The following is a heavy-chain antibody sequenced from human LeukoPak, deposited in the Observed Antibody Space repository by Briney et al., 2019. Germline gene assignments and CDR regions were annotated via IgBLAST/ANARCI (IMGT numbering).Heavy chain of an antibody. Sequence: PGGSLRLSCAASGFSFSSYAMSWVRQAPGKGLEWVSTIGGSGGTTYYADSMKGRFAISRDNSKNTVSLQMNSLRVEDTAIYYCAKSGQFDYWGQGTLVTVSS. J-gene: IGHJ4*02. CDR1: GFSFSSYA. CDR3: AKSGQFDY. CDR2: IGGSGGTT. V-gene: IGHV3-23*01.